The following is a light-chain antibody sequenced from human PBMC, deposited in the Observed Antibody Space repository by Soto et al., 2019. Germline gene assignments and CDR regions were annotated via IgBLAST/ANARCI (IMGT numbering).Light chain of an antibody. J-gene: IGKJ1*01. V-gene: IGKV3-20*01. Sequence: EIVLTQSPGTLSLSPGERATLSCRASQSVPSNYLAWYQQKRGLAPRLLIYGASSRATGIQDRFSGSGSGTDFTLTISSLEPEDLAVYYCQQYGSSPWTFGQGTKVEF. CDR3: QQYGSSPWT. CDR1: QSVPSNY. CDR2: GAS.